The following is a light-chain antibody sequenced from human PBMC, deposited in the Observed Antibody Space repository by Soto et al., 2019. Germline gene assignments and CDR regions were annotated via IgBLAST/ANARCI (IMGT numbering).Light chain of an antibody. CDR1: QTVNNNY. CDR3: QQYGRSPLT. V-gene: IGKV3-20*01. Sequence: EIVLTQSPGTLSLSPGERATLSCRASQTVNNNYLAWFQQKPGQAPRFVIYGASNRATGIPDRFSGSGSGTDFTLTINRLEPEAFAVYYCQQYGRSPLTFGGGTTVEIK. CDR2: GAS. J-gene: IGKJ4*01.